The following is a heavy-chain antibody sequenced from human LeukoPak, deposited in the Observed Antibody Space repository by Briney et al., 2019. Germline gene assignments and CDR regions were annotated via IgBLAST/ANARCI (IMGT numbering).Heavy chain of an antibody. CDR3: ARSRGYDHNYYYYYMDV. D-gene: IGHD5-12*01. CDR2: IYPGDSDT. J-gene: IGHJ6*03. CDR1: GYSFTSYW. Sequence: GESLKISCKGSGYSFTSYWIGWVRQMPGKGLEWMGIIYPGDSDTRYSPSFQGQVTISADKSIGTAYLQWSSLKASDTAMYYCARSRGYDHNYYYYYMDVWGKGTTVTVSS. V-gene: IGHV5-51*01.